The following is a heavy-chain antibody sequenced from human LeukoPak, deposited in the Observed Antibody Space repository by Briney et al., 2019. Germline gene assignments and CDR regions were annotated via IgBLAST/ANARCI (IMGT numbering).Heavy chain of an antibody. CDR2: INPILGIA. J-gene: IGHJ5*02. D-gene: IGHD3-10*01. CDR1: GDTFSSYA. Sequence: GASVKVSCKASGDTFSSYAISWVRQAPGQGLEWMGRINPILGIANYAQKFQGRVTITADISPSTAYMELSSLRSEDTAVYYCAREREVRGVIEGTNWFDPWGQGTLVTVSS. CDR3: AREREVRGVIEGTNWFDP. V-gene: IGHV1-69*04.